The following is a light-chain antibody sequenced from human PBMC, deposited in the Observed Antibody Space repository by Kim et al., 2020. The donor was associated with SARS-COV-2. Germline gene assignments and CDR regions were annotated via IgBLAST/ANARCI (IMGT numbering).Light chain of an antibody. J-gene: IGKJ2*01. Sequence: DVVLTQSPLSLPVNLGQPASISCKSSQSLVSSGGYTYLNWFQQRPGQSPRRLIYRVSNRDSGVPDRFSGSGSGTDFTLEISRVEADDDGVFYCMQGTHWPYTFGQGTKLEI. CDR3: MQGTHWPYT. CDR2: RVS. CDR1: QSLVSSGGYTY. V-gene: IGKV2-30*01.